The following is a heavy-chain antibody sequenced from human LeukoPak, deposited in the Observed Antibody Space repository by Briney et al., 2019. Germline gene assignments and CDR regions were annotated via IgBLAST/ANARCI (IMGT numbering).Heavy chain of an antibody. J-gene: IGHJ4*02. CDR3: AKLSYGPSLPALDYFDY. D-gene: IGHD3-10*01. Sequence: GGSLRLSCAASGFTFSSYAMSWVRQAPGKGLEWVSAISGSGGSTYYADSVKGRFTISRDNSKNTLYLQMNSLRAEDTAVYYCAKLSYGPSLPALDYFDYWGQGTLVTVSS. CDR1: GFTFSSYA. CDR2: ISGSGGST. V-gene: IGHV3-23*01.